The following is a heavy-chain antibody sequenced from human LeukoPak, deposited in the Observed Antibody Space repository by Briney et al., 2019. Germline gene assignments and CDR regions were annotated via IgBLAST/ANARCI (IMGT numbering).Heavy chain of an antibody. V-gene: IGHV3-30-3*01. CDR2: ISYDGSNK. D-gene: IGHD3-22*01. CDR3: ARSMDYYDSSGFSFDY. CDR1: GFTFSSYA. Sequence: GGSLRLSCAASGFTFSSYAMHWVRQAPGKGLEWVAVISYDGSNKYYADSVKGRFTISRDNAKNSLYLQMNSLRDEDTAVYYCARSMDYYDSSGFSFDYWGQGTLVTVSS. J-gene: IGHJ4*02.